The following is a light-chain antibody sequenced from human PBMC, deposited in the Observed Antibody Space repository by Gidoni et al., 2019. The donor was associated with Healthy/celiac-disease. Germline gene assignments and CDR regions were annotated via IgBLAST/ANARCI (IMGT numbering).Light chain of an antibody. J-gene: IGKJ1*01. V-gene: IGKV3-20*01. CDR3: QQYGSSPPDT. CDR1: QSVSSSY. CDR2: GAS. Sequence: EIVLTQSPGTLSLSPGERATLSCRASQSVSSSYLAWYQQKPGQAPRLLIYGASSRATGIPDRFSGSGSGTDFTLTISRLEPEDFAVYYCQQYGSSPPDTCGQGTKVEIK.